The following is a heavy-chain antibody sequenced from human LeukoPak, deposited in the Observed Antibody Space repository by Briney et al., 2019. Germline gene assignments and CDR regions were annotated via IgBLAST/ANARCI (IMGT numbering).Heavy chain of an antibody. CDR1: GFTFSSYA. D-gene: IGHD5-24*01. CDR2: ISYDGSNK. V-gene: IGHV3-30-3*01. CDR3: TRVGYIDEGIDY. Sequence: GGSLRLSCAASGFTFSSYAMHWVRQAPGKGLEWVAVISYDGSNKYYADSVKGRFTISRDNAKNSLYLQMNSLRAEDTAIYYCTRVGYIDEGIDYWGQGTLVTVSS. J-gene: IGHJ4*02.